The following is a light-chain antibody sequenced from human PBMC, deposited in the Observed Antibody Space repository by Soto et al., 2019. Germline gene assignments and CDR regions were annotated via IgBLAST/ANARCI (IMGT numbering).Light chain of an antibody. CDR2: KIS. CDR3: LQSTLSPST. CDR1: QGLLHADGNTY. J-gene: IGKJ2*01. V-gene: IGKV2-24*01. Sequence: DIVLTQTPLSSPVTLGQPASISCRSSQGLLHADGNTYLSWLQQRPGQPPRLLIYKISNRFSGVPERFSGSGAGKDFTLKISRVEPEDVGVYYCLQSTLSPSTFGQGTKLEIK.